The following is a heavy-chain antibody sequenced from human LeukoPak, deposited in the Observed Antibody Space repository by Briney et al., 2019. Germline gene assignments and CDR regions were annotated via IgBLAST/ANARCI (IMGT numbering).Heavy chain of an antibody. D-gene: IGHD2-21*01. CDR2: ISYDGSNK. J-gene: IGHJ6*03. V-gene: IGHV3-30*04. CDR1: GFTFSSYA. Sequence: GRSLRLSCAASGFTFSSYAMHWVCQAPGKGLEWVAVISYDGSNKYYADSVKGRFTISRDNSKNTLYLQMNSLRAEDTAVYYCARGGEFLSYYYMDVWAKGPRSPSP. CDR3: ARGGEFLSYYYMDV.